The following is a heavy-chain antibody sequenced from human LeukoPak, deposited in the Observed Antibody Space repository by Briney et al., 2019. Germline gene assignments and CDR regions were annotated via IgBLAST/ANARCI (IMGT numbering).Heavy chain of an antibody. CDR2: ISSSGSTI. CDR3: ARDYWSGTATTLFDY. V-gene: IGHV3-11*04. Sequence: PGGSLRLSCAASGFTFNDYYMSWIRQAPGKVLEWVSYISSSGSTIYYADSVKGRFTISRDNSKNTLYLQMNSLRAEDTAVYYCARDYWSGTATTLFDYWGQGTLVTVSS. D-gene: IGHD3-10*01. J-gene: IGHJ4*02. CDR1: GFTFNDYY.